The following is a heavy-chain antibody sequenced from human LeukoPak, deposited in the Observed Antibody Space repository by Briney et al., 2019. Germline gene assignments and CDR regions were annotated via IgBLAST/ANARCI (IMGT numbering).Heavy chain of an antibody. J-gene: IGHJ4*02. CDR3: ARERRRPVGFGVGGALLAVD. CDR1: GFSFSGYS. D-gene: IGHD3-3*01. CDR2: ISVTSSHI. Sequence: GGSLRLSCTVSGFSFSGYSFSWVRQAPGKGLEFVSCISVTSSHIYYADSVKGRFTITRDNSKNTVYLQMNSLRSEDTAVYYWARERRRPVGFGVGGALLAVDWGRETLFT. V-gene: IGHV3-23*01.